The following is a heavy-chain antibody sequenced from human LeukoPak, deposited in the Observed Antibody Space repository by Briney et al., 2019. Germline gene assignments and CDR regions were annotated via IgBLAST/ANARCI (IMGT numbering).Heavy chain of an antibody. V-gene: IGHV1-2*02. J-gene: IGHJ3*02. CDR1: GYTFTGYY. CDR3: ARDAGYYDSSGYHGGAFDI. D-gene: IGHD3-22*01. Sequence: GASVKVSRKASGYTFTGYYMHWVRQAPGQGLEWMGWINPNSGGTNYAQKFQGRVTMTRDTSISTAYMELSRLRSDDTAVYYCARDAGYYDSSGYHGGAFDIWGQGTMVTVSS. CDR2: INPNSGGT.